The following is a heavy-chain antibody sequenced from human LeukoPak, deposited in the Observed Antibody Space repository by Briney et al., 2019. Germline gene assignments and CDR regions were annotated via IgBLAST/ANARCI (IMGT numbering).Heavy chain of an antibody. D-gene: IGHD5-12*01. Sequence: SQTLSLTCTVSGGSISSGDYYWSWIRQPPGKGLEWIGYIYYSGSTYYNPSLKSRVTISVDTSKNQFSLKLSSVTAADTAVYYCARSQYSGYDALDYWGQGTLVTVSS. CDR2: IYYSGST. V-gene: IGHV4-30-4*01. CDR3: ARSQYSGYDALDY. CDR1: GGSISSGDYY. J-gene: IGHJ4*02.